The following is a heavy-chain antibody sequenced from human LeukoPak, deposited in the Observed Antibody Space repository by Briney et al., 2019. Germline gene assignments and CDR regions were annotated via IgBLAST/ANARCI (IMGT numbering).Heavy chain of an antibody. CDR2: IIPNTGGT. Sequence: ASVKVSCKASGYTFTGYYMHWVRQAPGQGLEWMGWIIPNTGGTNYAQKFQGRVTMTRDTSISTAYMEVNRLRSDDTAVYYCARGVVEKSLDYWGQGTLVTVSS. D-gene: IGHD3-22*01. CDR3: ARGVVEKSLDY. V-gene: IGHV1-2*02. CDR1: GYTFTGYY. J-gene: IGHJ4*02.